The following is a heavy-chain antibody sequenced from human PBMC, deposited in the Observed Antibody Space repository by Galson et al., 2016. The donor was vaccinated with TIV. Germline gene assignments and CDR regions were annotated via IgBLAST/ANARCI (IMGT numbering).Heavy chain of an antibody. CDR3: ARGPESYDFWSGFSGDYFDY. D-gene: IGHD3-3*01. J-gene: IGHJ4*02. V-gene: IGHV3-11*01. CDR1: GFTFSKYY. CDR2: ISNSGNTT. Sequence: SLRLSCAAPGFTFSKYYMNWIRQAPGKGLEWISYISNSGNTTFYADSVKDRFTISRDNANNSLYLQRNGLRADDTAVYYCARGPESYDFWSGFSGDYFDYWGQGTLVTVSS.